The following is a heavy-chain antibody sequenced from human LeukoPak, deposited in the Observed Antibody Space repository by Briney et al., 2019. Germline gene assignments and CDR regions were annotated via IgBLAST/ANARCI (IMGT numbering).Heavy chain of an antibody. D-gene: IGHD7-27*01. V-gene: IGHV3-21*01. J-gene: IGHJ4*02. CDR1: GFTFSSYS. CDR3: ARDWGQNHFDY. CDR2: ISSSSSYI. Sequence: GGSLRLSCAASGFTFSSYSMNWDRQAPGKGLEWVSSISSSSSYIYYADSVKGRFTISRDNAKNSLYLQMNSLRAEDTAVYYCARDWGQNHFDYWGQGTLVTVSS.